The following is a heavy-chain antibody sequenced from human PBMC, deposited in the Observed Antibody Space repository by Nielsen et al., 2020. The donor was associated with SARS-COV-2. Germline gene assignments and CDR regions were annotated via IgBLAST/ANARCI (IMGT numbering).Heavy chain of an antibody. CDR2: INPYSGGT. CDR3: ARGEGDVRY. V-gene: IGHV1-2*06. Sequence: ASVKVSCKASGYTFTDYYIHWVRQAPGQGLEWMGRINPYSGGTNYAQKFQGRVTMTRNTSISTAYMELSSLRSEDTAVYYCARGEGDVRYWGQGTLVTVSS. CDR1: GYTFTDYY. D-gene: IGHD1-26*01. J-gene: IGHJ4*02.